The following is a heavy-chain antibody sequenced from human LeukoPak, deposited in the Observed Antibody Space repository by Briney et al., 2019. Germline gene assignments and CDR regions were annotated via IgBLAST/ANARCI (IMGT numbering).Heavy chain of an antibody. J-gene: IGHJ4*02. D-gene: IGHD1-26*01. Sequence: PSETLSLTCTVSGGSISGYYWRWVRQPPGKGLEWIGYIYYSGSTKYNPSLKSRLTMLVDTSKEQFSLKLNSGAAADTAVYYWARYDGSPANYLDYWGQGNLVTVSS. CDR2: IYYSGST. CDR1: GGSISGYY. V-gene: IGHV4-59*08. CDR3: ARYDGSPANYLDY.